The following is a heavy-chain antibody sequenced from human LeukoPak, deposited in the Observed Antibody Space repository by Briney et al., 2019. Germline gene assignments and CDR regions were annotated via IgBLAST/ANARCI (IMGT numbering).Heavy chain of an antibody. J-gene: IGHJ5*02. CDR1: GGSISSSSYY. D-gene: IGHD1-26*01. Sequence: SETLSLTCTVSGGSISSSSYYWGWIRQPPGKGLEWIGNMYYSGSTYCNPSLRSRVTISIDTSKNQFSLKLSSVTAADTAVYYCVRQGGSPDWFDPWGQGTLVTVSS. CDR3: VRQGGSPDWFDP. V-gene: IGHV4-39*01. CDR2: MYYSGST.